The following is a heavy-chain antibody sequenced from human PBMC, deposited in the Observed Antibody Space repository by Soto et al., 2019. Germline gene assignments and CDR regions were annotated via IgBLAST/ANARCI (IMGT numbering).Heavy chain of an antibody. D-gene: IGHD3-22*01. J-gene: IGHJ5*01. Sequence: QVHLVDSGGGVVQPGGSLRLSCVASGFSYGGYGMHWVRQAPGKGLEWVAVIWHDGGRQYYADSVKGRFTVSRDNAKNTLYLQMNSLRAEDTAGYYCARDLTSGYTDSWGQGTLVIVSS. V-gene: IGHV3-33*01. CDR3: ARDLTSGYTDS. CDR1: GFSYGGYG. CDR2: IWHDGGRQ.